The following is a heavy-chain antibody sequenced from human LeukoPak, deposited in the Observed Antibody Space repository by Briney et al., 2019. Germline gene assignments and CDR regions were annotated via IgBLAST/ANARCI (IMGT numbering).Heavy chain of an antibody. CDR3: ARDRLPRYGDYVAWGYYYGMDV. V-gene: IGHV4-30-4*01. D-gene: IGHD4-17*01. J-gene: IGHJ6*02. CDR2: IYYSGST. Sequence: SETLSLTCTVSGGSISSGDYYWSWIRQPPGKGLEWIGYIYYSGSTYYTPSLKSRVTISVDTSKNQFSLKLSSVTAADTAMYYCARDRLPRYGDYVAWGYYYGMDVWGQGTTVTVSS. CDR1: GGSISSGDYY.